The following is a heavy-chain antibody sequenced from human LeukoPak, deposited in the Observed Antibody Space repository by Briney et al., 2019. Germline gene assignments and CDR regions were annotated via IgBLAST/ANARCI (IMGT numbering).Heavy chain of an antibody. V-gene: IGHV3-23*01. Sequence: GGSLRPSCAASGFTFSSYAMSWVRQAPGKGLEWVSAISGSGGSTYYADSVKGRFTISRDNSKNTLYLQMNSLRAEDTAVYYCAIDIVVVVAATFDYWGQGTLVTVSS. D-gene: IGHD2-15*01. CDR1: GFTFSSYA. CDR2: ISGSGGST. CDR3: AIDIVVVVAATFDY. J-gene: IGHJ4*02.